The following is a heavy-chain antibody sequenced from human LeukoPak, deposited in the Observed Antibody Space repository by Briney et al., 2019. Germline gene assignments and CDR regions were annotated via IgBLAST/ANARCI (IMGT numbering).Heavy chain of an antibody. CDR3: ARDRHPLQDIVVVPAAL. CDR1: GYTFTSYG. D-gene: IGHD2-2*01. J-gene: IGHJ4*02. Sequence: GASVKVSCKASGYTFTSYGISWVRQAPGQGLEWMGWISAYNGNTNYAQKLQGRVTMTTDTSTSTAYMEVRSLRSDDTAVYYCARDRHPLQDIVVVPAALWGQGTLVTVPS. V-gene: IGHV1-18*01. CDR2: ISAYNGNT.